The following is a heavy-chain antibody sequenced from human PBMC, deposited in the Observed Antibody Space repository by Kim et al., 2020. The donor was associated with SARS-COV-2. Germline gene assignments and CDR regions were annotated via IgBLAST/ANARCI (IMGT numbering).Heavy chain of an antibody. CDR3: AKDFIAVALYYYYGMDV. Sequence: VKGRFTISRDNSKNSLYLQMNSLRTEDTALYYCAKDFIAVALYYYYGMDVWGQGTTVTVSS. J-gene: IGHJ6*02. D-gene: IGHD6-19*01. V-gene: IGHV3-43*01.